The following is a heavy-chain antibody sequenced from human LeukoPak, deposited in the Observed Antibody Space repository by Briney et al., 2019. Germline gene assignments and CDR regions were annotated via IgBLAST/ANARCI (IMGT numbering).Heavy chain of an antibody. D-gene: IGHD2-2*01. Sequence: SVKVSCKASGGTFSSYAISWVRQAPGQGLEWMGGIIPIFGTANYAQKFQGRVTITADESTSTAYMELSSLRSEDTAVYYCARDGENIVEVPAASWFDPWGQGTLVTVSS. CDR2: IIPIFGTA. CDR3: ARDGENIVEVPAASWFDP. V-gene: IGHV1-69*13. CDR1: GGTFSSYA. J-gene: IGHJ5*02.